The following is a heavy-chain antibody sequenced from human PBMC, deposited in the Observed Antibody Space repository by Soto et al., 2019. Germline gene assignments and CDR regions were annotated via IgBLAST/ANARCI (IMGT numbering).Heavy chain of an antibody. J-gene: IGHJ4*02. CDR2: INCSTGVV. D-gene: IGHD3-16*01. V-gene: IGHV3-9*01. CDR1: GFNLHNYA. CDR3: AIKDYDSGGSDS. Sequence: EVQLVESGGGLVEPGRSLTVSCVGSGFNLHNYAIQLVRQVPGKGLEWFSGINCSTGVVGYADAVKGRFILSRDNAKNSLYLEMNSLRVEDTAFYYWAIKDYDSGGSDSWGPGTLVTVSS.